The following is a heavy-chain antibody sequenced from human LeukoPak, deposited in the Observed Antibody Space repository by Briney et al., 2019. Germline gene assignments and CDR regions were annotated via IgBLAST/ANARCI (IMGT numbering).Heavy chain of an antibody. J-gene: IGHJ4*02. V-gene: IGHV3-73*01. D-gene: IGHD3-22*01. Sequence: GGSLRLACAASGFTFSGSAMHWVRHASGKGLEWVGRIRSKAKSYATAYAASVKGRFTISRDDSKNTAYLQMNSLKTEDTAVYYCTRQYPYDSRGYYYPTFDYWGQGTLVTVSS. CDR1: GFTFSGSA. CDR3: TRQYPYDSRGYYYPTFDY. CDR2: IRSKAKSYAT.